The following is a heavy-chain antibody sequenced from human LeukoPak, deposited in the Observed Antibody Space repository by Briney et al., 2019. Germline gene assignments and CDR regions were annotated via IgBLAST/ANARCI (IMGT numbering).Heavy chain of an antibody. D-gene: IGHD3-10*01. J-gene: IGHJ4*02. V-gene: IGHV3-15*07. CDR3: TTGNFGPY. CDR1: GFTFSDAW. CDR2: VKRKTEGGTT. Sequence: GGSLRLSCAASGFTFSDAWMNWVRQAPGKGLEWVGRVKRKTEGGTTDYVAPVKGRFIISRDDSKNTLYLQMNSLKTEDTAFYYCTTGNFGPYWGQGTLVTVSS.